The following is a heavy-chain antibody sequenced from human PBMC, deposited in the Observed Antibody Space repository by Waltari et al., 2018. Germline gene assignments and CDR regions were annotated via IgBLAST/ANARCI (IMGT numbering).Heavy chain of an antibody. J-gene: IGHJ3*02. CDR3: ARAWYNWNYGGAFDS. CDR2: IYYVGST. V-gene: IGHV4-59*01. CDR1: GGSLSRSY. D-gene: IGHD1-7*01. Sequence: QVQLQESGPGLVKPSEPLSLTCTVSGGSLSRSYWSWIRPPPGKGLEWIGYIYYVGSTNDNPALKSRVTISVDTSKNQVSLKLSAGTAADTGVYYCARAWYNWNYGGAFDSWGQGTMVTGAS.